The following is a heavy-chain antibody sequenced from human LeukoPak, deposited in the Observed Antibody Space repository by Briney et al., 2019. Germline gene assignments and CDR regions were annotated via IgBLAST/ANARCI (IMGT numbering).Heavy chain of an antibody. D-gene: IGHD3-3*01. CDR2: IYTSGST. J-gene: IGHJ6*03. Sequence: PSETLSLTCTVSGGSISSGSYYWSWIRQPAGKGLEWIGRIYTSGSTNYNPSLKSRVTIPVDTSKNQFSLKLSSVTAADTAVYYCARDDDFWTGGYYYYMDVWGKGTTVTVSS. CDR3: ARDDDFWTGGYYYYMDV. CDR1: GGSISSGSYY. V-gene: IGHV4-61*02.